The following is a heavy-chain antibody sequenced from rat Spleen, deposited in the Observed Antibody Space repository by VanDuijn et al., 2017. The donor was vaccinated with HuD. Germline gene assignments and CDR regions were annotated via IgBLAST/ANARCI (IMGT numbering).Heavy chain of an antibody. CDR1: GFTFSDYN. Sequence: EVELVESGGGLVQPGRSMKLSCAASGFTFSDYNMAWVRQAPTKGLEWVATISTNGGSTYYRDSVKGRFTISRDNAKSTLYLQMNSLQTEDTANYFCTRSHPGVMDAWGQGASVTVSS. V-gene: IGHV5-25*01. D-gene: IGHD3-2*01. CDR2: ISTNGGST. CDR3: TRSHPGVMDA. J-gene: IGHJ4*01.